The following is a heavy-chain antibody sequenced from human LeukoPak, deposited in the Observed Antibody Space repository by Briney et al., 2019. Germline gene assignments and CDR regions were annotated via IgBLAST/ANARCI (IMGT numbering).Heavy chain of an antibody. CDR3: ARVYDSSGYYVHY. CDR2: INHSGST. Sequence: PSETLSLTCAVYGGSFSGCYWSWIRQPPGKGLEWIGEINHSGSTNYNPSLKSRVTISVDTSKNQFSLKLSSVTAADTAVYYCARVYDSSGYYVHYWGQGTLVTVSS. CDR1: GGSFSGCY. V-gene: IGHV4-34*01. D-gene: IGHD3-22*01. J-gene: IGHJ4*02.